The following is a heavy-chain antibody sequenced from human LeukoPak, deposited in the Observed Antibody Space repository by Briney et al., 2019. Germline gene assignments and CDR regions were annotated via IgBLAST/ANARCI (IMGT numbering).Heavy chain of an antibody. CDR1: GFTFSSYS. Sequence: GGSLRLSCAASGFTFSSYSMNWVRQAPGKGLEWVSYITTRSATYYTDSVKGRFTISRDNAKDSVYLQMNSLRADDTAVYYCARVRGAGLQYYYMDVWGKGTTVTVSS. J-gene: IGHJ6*03. CDR2: ITTRSAT. V-gene: IGHV3-48*01. D-gene: IGHD1-26*01. CDR3: ARVRGAGLQYYYMDV.